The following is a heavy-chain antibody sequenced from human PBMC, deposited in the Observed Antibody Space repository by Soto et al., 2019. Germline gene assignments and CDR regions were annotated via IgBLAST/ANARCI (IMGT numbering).Heavy chain of an antibody. D-gene: IGHD3-16*02. CDR2: IYTSGST. CDR3: ARVMITFGGVIVKCPGAFDI. J-gene: IGHJ3*02. Sequence: SETLSLTCTVSGGSISSYYWSWIRQPAGKGLEWIGRIYTSGSTNYNPSLKSRVTMSVDTSKNQFSPKLSSVTAPDTAVYYCARVMITFGGVIVKCPGAFDIWGQGTMVTVSS. CDR1: GGSISSYY. V-gene: IGHV4-4*07.